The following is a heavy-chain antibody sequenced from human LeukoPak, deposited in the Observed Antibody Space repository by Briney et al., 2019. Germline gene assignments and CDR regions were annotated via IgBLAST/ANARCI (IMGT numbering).Heavy chain of an antibody. D-gene: IGHD3-3*01. V-gene: IGHV3-23*01. CDR3: AKVFGYDFWSGDAFDI. J-gene: IGHJ3*02. CDR1: GFTFSSYA. CDR2: ISGSGGST. Sequence: PGGSLRLSCAASGFTFSSYAMSWVRQAPGKGLEWVSAISGSGGSTYYADSVKGRSTTSRDNSKNTLYLQMNSLRAEDTAVYYCAKVFGYDFWSGDAFDIWAKGQWSPSLQ.